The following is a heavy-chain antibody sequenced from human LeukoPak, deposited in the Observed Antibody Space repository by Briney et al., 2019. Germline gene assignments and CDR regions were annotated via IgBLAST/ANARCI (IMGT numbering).Heavy chain of an antibody. V-gene: IGHV3-21*01. CDR2: ITGSTTYI. CDR1: GLNFRNYS. CDR3: VPSATHY. D-gene: IGHD1-26*01. J-gene: IGHJ4*02. Sequence: GGSLRLSCAASGLNFRNYSMNWVRQAPGKGLDWVATITGSTTYIYYSESVKGRFIISRDNAKNSLYLQMNSLSVEDTGVYYCVPSATHYWGQGTLVTVSS.